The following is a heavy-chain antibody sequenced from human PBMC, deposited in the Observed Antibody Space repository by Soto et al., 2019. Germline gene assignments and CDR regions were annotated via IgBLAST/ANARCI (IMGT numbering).Heavy chain of an antibody. J-gene: IGHJ5*02. CDR3: VRDGTKTLRDWFDP. CDR1: GASISGFY. V-gene: IGHV4-4*07. D-gene: IGHD1-1*01. Sequence: SETLSLTCTVSGASISGFYWSWIRKSAGKGLEWIGRIYATGTTDYNPSLKSRVMMSVDTSKKQFSLKLRSVTAADTAVYYCVRDGTKTLRDWFDPWGQGISVTVLL. CDR2: IYATGTT.